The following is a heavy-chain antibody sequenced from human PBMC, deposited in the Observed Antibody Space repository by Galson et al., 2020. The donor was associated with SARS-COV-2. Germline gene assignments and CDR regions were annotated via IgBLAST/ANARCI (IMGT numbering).Heavy chain of an antibody. CDR1: GFTFSSYA. CDR2: ISGSGGST. Sequence: GGSLRLSCAASGFTFSSYAMSWVRQAPGKGLEWVSGISGSGGSTYYADSVKGRFTISRDNSKNTLYLQMNSLRAEDTAVYYCAKDHESNWATYYVDYGGQGTLVIVSS. D-gene: IGHD7-27*01. J-gene: IGHJ4*02. CDR3: AKDHESNWATYYVDY. V-gene: IGHV3-23*01.